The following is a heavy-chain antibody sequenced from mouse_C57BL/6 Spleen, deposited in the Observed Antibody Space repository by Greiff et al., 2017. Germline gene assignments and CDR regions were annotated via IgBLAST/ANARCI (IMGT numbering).Heavy chain of an antibody. CDR2: INPGSGGT. CDR1: GYAFTNYL. V-gene: IGHV1-54*01. D-gene: IGHD2-4*01. J-gene: IGHJ4*01. Sequence: VQLQQSGAELVRPGTSVKVSCKASGYAFTNYLIEWVKQRPGQGLEWIGVINPGSGGTNYNEKFKGKATLTADKSSSTAYMQLSSLTSEDSAVEVGARESDYDERYAMDYWGQGTSVTVSS. CDR3: ARESDYDERYAMDY.